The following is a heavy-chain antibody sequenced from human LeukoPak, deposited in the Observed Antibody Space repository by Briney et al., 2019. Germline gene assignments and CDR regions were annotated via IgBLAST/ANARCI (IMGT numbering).Heavy chain of an antibody. CDR3: ATRRCSIAACRASSYRCFDF. J-gene: IGHJ6*04. D-gene: IGHD2-2*01. Sequence: GGSLRLSCAASGFTFSSYAMHWVRQAPGKGLEWVANINEDGRGTYYVDSVKGRFTISRDNAKNSVHLQMNSLRAEDTAVYYCATRRCSIAACRASSYRCFDFWGTGTTVTVSS. CDR1: GFTFSSYA. CDR2: INEDGRGT. V-gene: IGHV3-7*01.